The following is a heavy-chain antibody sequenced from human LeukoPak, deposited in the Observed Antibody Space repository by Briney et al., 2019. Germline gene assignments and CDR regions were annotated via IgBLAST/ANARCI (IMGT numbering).Heavy chain of an antibody. CDR1: GGSISSSSYY. CDR3: ARQSLWFGESHY. D-gene: IGHD3-10*01. Sequence: SETLSLTCTVSGGSISSSSYYWGWIRQPPGKGLEWIGSIYYSGSTYHNPSLKSRVTISVDTSKNQFSLKLSSVTAADTAVYYCARQSLWFGESHYWGQGTLVTVSS. J-gene: IGHJ4*02. V-gene: IGHV4-39*01. CDR2: IYYSGST.